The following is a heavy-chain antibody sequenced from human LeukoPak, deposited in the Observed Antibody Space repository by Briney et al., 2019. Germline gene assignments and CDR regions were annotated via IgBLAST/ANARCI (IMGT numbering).Heavy chain of an antibody. CDR1: GFTFSSYS. CDR3: IGRRATDY. J-gene: IGHJ4*02. CDR2: ISSSSSYI. D-gene: IGHD6-6*01. V-gene: IGHV3-21*01. Sequence: GGSLRLSCASSGFTFSSYSMNWVRQAPGKGLEGVSSISSSSSYIYYADSVKGRFTISRHNAKNSLYLQMNSLTADATAVYYCIGRRATDYWGQGTLVTVSS.